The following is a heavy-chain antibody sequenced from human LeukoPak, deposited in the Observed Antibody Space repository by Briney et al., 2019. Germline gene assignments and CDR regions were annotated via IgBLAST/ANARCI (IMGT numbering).Heavy chain of an antibody. D-gene: IGHD3-22*01. Sequence: SETLSLTCTVSGGSISSYYWSWIRQPPGKGLEWIGYIYYSGSINYNPSLKSRVTISVDTSKNQFSLKLSSVTAADTAVYYCARGGWLFPSDAFDIWGQGTMVTVSS. V-gene: IGHV4-59*01. CDR2: IYYSGSI. CDR3: ARGGWLFPSDAFDI. CDR1: GGSISSYY. J-gene: IGHJ3*02.